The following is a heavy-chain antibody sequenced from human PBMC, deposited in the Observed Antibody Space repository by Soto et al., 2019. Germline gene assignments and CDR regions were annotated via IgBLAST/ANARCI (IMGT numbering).Heavy chain of an antibody. V-gene: IGHV3-30*18. Sequence: AVSLRLSCAASGFAFSSYGMHWVRQAPGKGLEWVAIISYDRSNKYYADSVKCRFTIARDKSKSTLYLEMNSLRAEDTAVYYCAKDLRDSSGYYLYYYAMDVWGQGTTVTVSS. CDR1: GFAFSSYG. D-gene: IGHD3-22*01. CDR2: ISYDRSNK. J-gene: IGHJ6*02. CDR3: AKDLRDSSGYYLYYYAMDV.